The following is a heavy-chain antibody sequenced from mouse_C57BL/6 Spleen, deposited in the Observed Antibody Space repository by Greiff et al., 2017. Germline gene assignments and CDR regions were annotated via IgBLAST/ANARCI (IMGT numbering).Heavy chain of an antibody. CDR2: IYPRSGNT. V-gene: IGHV1-81*01. D-gene: IGHD2-5*01. J-gene: IGHJ3*01. CDR1: GYTFTSYG. CDR3: CGSNLFAY. Sequence: QVQLQQSGAELARPGASVKLSCKASGYTFTSYGISWVKQRTGQGLEWIGEIYPRSGNTYYNEKFKGKATLTADKSSSTAYMELRSLTSEDSAVYVCCGSNLFAYWGQGTLVTVSA.